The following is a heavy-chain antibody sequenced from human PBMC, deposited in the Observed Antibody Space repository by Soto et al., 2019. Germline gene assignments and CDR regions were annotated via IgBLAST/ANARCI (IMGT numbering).Heavy chain of an antibody. J-gene: IGHJ5*01. V-gene: IGHV3-23*01. CDR3: AREAGQWLGSGEFDS. D-gene: IGHD6-19*01. CDR1: GFTFSSYA. CDR2: ISGSGGST. Sequence: EVQLFESGGGLVQPGGSLRLSCEASGFTFSSYAMSWVRQAPGKGLEWVSGISGSGGSTNYADSVKGRFTISRDNSKNTVYLQMNSLRVEDTAVYYCAREAGQWLGSGEFDSWGQGTLVTVSS.